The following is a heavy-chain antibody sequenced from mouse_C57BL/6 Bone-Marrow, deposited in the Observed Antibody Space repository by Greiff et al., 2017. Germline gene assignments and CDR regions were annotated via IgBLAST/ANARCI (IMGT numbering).Heavy chain of an antibody. J-gene: IGHJ2*01. CDR1: GFTFSDYG. Sequence: EVQLVESGGGLVKPGGSLKLSCAASGFTFSDYGMHWVRQAPEQGLEWVAYISSGSSTIYYADTVKGRFTISRDNAKNTLCLQMISLRSEDRAMYYSTRQLVFDYWGKGTTLTVSS. D-gene: IGHD4-1*02. V-gene: IGHV5-17*01. CDR2: ISSGSSTI. CDR3: TRQLVFDY.